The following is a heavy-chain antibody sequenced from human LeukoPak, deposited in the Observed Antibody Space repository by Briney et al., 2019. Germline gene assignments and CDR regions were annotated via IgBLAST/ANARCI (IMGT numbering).Heavy chain of an antibody. J-gene: IGHJ3*02. Sequence: PSETLSLTCTVSGGSISSYYWSWIRQPPGKGLEWIGYIYYSGSTNYNPSLKSRVTISVDTSKNQFSLKLSSVTAADTAVYYCARGTSYDYVWGSYRPMGAFDIWGQGTMVTVSS. CDR3: ARGTSYDYVWGSYRPMGAFDI. CDR1: GGSISSYY. D-gene: IGHD3-16*02. V-gene: IGHV4-59*01. CDR2: IYYSGST.